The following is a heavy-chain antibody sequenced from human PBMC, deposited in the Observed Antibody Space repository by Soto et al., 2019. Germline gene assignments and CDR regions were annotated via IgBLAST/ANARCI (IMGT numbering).Heavy chain of an antibody. Sequence: PGGSLRLSCAASEFTFSNYGMHWVRQAPGKGLEWVATLSYDGSDKYYVDSVKGRFTISRDNSKNTLYLQMSSLRAEDTAVYYCAKALKGYCLSVSCSPFDYWGQGTLVTVSS. J-gene: IGHJ4*02. CDR2: LSYDGSDK. CDR1: EFTFSNYG. V-gene: IGHV3-30*18. CDR3: AKALKGYCLSVSCSPFDY. D-gene: IGHD2-2*01.